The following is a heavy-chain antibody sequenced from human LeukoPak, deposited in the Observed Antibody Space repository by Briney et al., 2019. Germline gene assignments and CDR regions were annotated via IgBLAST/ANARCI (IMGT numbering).Heavy chain of an antibody. V-gene: IGHV5-10-1*01. CDR1: GYSFTSYW. CDR3: ARHPPPLEYSRSSFDYYYGMDV. CDR2: IDSSDSYT. J-gene: IGHJ6*02. D-gene: IGHD6-6*01. Sequence: GESLKISCKGSGYSFTSYWISWVRQMPGKGLEWMGRIDSSDSYTNYSPSFQGHVTISADKSISTAYLQWSSLKASDTAMYYCARHPPPLEYSRSSFDYYYGMDVWGQGTTVTVSS.